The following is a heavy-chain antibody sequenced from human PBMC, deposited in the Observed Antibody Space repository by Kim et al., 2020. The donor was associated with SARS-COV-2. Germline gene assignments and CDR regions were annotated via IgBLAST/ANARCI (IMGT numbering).Heavy chain of an antibody. D-gene: IGHD1-7*01. J-gene: IGHJ4*02. Sequence: SVKVSCKASGGTFSSYAISWVRQAPGQGLEWMGGIIPIFGTANYAQKFQGRVTITADESTSTAYMELSSLRSEDTAVYYCARVLELELRPKAGYYLDYWGQGTLVTVSS. V-gene: IGHV1-69*13. CDR3: ARVLELELRPKAGYYLDY. CDR2: IIPIFGTA. CDR1: GGTFSSYA.